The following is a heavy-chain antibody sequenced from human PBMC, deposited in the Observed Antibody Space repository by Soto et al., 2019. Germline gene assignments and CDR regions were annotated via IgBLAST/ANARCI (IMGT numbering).Heavy chain of an antibody. J-gene: IGHJ5*02. CDR1: GFTFSSYA. Sequence: PGGSLRLSCAASGFTFSSYAMHWVRQAPGKGLEWVAVISYDGSNKYYADSVKGRFTISRDNSKNTLYLQMNSLRAEDTAVYYCAREQTIYSSSWYGFDPWGQGTLVTVSS. V-gene: IGHV3-30-3*01. CDR2: ISYDGSNK. D-gene: IGHD6-13*01. CDR3: AREQTIYSSSWYGFDP.